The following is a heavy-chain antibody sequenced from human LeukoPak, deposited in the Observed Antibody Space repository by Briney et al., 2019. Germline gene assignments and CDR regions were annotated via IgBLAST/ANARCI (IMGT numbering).Heavy chain of an antibody. J-gene: IGHJ4*02. CDR1: GGSINRSYYY. V-gene: IGHV4-39*01. Sequence: SETLSLTCTVSGGSINRSYYYWGWIRQPPGKGLEWIGSIYYSGNTYYNPSLKSRVTLSVDTSKNQFSLKLSSVTAADTAVYYCARLMTTVTSEYWGQGTLVTVSS. CDR3: ARLMTTVTSEY. D-gene: IGHD4-17*01. CDR2: IYYSGNT.